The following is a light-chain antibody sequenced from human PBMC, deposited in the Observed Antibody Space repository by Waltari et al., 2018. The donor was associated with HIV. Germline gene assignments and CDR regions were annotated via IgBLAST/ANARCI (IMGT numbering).Light chain of an antibody. CDR1: QSVNRY. V-gene: IGKV3-11*01. CDR2: EAS. J-gene: IGKJ4*01. Sequence: EIVLTQSPATLSLSPGERATLSCRASQSVNRYLAWFQQKPGQAPRLLIYEASNRATGIPARFSGSGSGIDFTLTIASLEPEDFAIYYCQQRSNWPLTFGGGTKVEIK. CDR3: QQRSNWPLT.